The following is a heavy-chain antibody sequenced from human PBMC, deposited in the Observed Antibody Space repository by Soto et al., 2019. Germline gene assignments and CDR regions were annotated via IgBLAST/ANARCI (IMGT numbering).Heavy chain of an antibody. J-gene: IGHJ4*02. CDR3: ARGARNFYYFDY. Sequence: EVQLVESGGGLVQPGGSQRFSCAASGFTFSSYWMHWVRQAPGKGLVWVSRINGDGSSTNYADSVKGRFTISRDNDKNTLYLQINSLSPEDTAVYYCARGARNFYYFDYWGQGARVTVSS. V-gene: IGHV3-74*01. CDR2: INGDGSST. D-gene: IGHD1-7*01. CDR1: GFTFSSYW.